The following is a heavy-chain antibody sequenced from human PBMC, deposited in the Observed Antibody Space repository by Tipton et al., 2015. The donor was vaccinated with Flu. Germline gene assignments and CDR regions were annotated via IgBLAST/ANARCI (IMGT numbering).Heavy chain of an antibody. J-gene: IGHJ6*02. CDR3: ARDPGYLYCMDF. Sequence: GSLRLSCAASGFTVSDSYMSWVRQAPGKGLEWVSVIYSGGNTHYADSVKGRFIISRDNSKNTVYLQINSLRTEDTAVYYCARDPGYLYCMDFWGQGTTVTVSS. CDR1: GFTVSDSY. V-gene: IGHV3-66*02. CDR2: IYSGGNT. D-gene: IGHD2-2*01.